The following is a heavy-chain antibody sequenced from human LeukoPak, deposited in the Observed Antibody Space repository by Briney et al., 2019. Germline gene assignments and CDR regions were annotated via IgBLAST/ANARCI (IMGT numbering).Heavy chain of an antibody. D-gene: IGHD6-19*01. J-gene: IGHJ5*02. Sequence: GGSLRLSCAASGFTFSGSAMHWVRQASGKGLEWVGRIRSKANSYATAYAASVKGRFTISRDDSKNTAYLQMNSPKTEDTAVYYCTRLVMWLGYNWFDPWGQGTLVTVSS. CDR2: IRSKANSYAT. CDR1: GFTFSGSA. CDR3: TRLVMWLGYNWFDP. V-gene: IGHV3-73*01.